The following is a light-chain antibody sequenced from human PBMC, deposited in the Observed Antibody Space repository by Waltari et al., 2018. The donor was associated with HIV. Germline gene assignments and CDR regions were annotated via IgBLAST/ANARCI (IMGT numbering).Light chain of an antibody. CDR1: SSHIGSNT. CDR3: AAWDDSLNGYV. J-gene: IGLJ1*01. Sequence: QSVLTQPPSASGTPGQRGTISCSGSSSHIGSNTVNWYQQLPGTAPKLLIYSNNQRPSGVPDLFSGSKSGTSASLAISGLQSEDEADYYCAAWDDSLNGYVFGTGTKVTVL. CDR2: SNN. V-gene: IGLV1-44*01.